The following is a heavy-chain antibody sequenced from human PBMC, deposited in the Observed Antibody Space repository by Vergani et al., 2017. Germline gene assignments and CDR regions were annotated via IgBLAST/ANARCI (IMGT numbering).Heavy chain of an antibody. CDR1: GFTVSSNY. CDR2: IYSGGST. D-gene: IGHD3-22*01. J-gene: IGHJ4*02. Sequence: EVQLVESGGGLVQPGGSLRLSCAASGFTVSSNYMSWVRQAPGKGLEWVSVIYSGGSTYYADSVTGRFTISRHNSKNTLYLQMNSLRAEDTAVYYCARLDSSGYYSPYYFDYWGQGTLVTVSS. V-gene: IGHV3-53*04. CDR3: ARLDSSGYYSPYYFDY.